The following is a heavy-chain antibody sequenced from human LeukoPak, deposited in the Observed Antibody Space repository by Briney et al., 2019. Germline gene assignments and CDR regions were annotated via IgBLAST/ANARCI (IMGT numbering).Heavy chain of an antibody. V-gene: IGHV3-23*01. CDR2: TSGSGGSA. CDR1: GFTFSSYA. CDR3: ARDRGYSYGHCFDY. D-gene: IGHD5-18*01. Sequence: GGSLRLSCAASGFTFSSYAMSWVRQAPGKGLEWVSATSGSGGSAYYADSVKGRFTISRDNSKNTLYLQMDSLRDEDTAVYYCARDRGYSYGHCFDYWGQGTLVTVSS. J-gene: IGHJ4*02.